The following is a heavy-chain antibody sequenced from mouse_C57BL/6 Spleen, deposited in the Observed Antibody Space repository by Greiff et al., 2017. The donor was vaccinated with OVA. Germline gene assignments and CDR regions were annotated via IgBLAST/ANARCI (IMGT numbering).Heavy chain of an antibody. V-gene: IGHV10-1*01. CDR1: GFSFNTYA. D-gene: IGHD1-1*01. CDR3: VRPYGSQGFWFAY. J-gene: IGHJ3*01. CDR2: IRSKSNNYAT. Sequence: EVKVVESGGGLVQPKGSLKLSCAASGFSFNTYAMNWVRQAPGKGLEWVARIRSKSNNYATYYADSVKDRFTISRDDSESMLYLQMNNLKTEDTAMYYCVRPYGSQGFWFAYWGQGTLVTVSA.